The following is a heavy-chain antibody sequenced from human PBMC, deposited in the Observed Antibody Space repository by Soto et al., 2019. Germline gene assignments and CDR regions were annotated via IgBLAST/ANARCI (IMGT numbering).Heavy chain of an antibody. V-gene: IGHV1-46*01. CDR3: ARDGRGALDY. J-gene: IGHJ4*02. Sequence: QVQLVQSGAEVKKPGASVKVSCKASGYTFTSYYMHWVRQAPGQGLEWMGIINPSGGSTSYAQKFQCRMSRTRGTATGTGDMGLGSRGAEAAGVYYCARDGRGALDYWGQGTPVTVSS. D-gene: IGHD1-1*01. CDR1: GYTFTSYY. CDR2: INPSGGST.